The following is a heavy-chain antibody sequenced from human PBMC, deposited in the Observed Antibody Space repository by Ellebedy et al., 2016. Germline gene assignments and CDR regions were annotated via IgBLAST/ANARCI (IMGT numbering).Heavy chain of an antibody. D-gene: IGHD5-24*01. J-gene: IGHJ6*02. CDR2: IYHDGRDI. V-gene: IGHV3-30*18. CDR3: AKEADMTRIMSYFGLDV. Sequence: GESLKISXAASGFSFSPYGGHCVRQAPGKGLEWGAVIYHDGRDIFYADSVKGRFTISRDNSKNTLSLEMNSLRPEDTAVYYCAKEADMTRIMSYFGLDVWGQGTTVTVSS. CDR1: GFSFSPYG.